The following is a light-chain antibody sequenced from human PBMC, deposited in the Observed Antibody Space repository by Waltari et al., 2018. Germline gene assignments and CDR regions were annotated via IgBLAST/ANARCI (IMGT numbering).Light chain of an antibody. CDR2: CAS. J-gene: IGKJ2*01. Sequence: EIVMTQSPATLSVSPGERVTLSCRASQIVRNNLDWYQQKPGQAPRLRIYCASTTATGIPARFSGSGSGTECTLTISSLQSEDFAVYYCQQYNDWPSTFGQGAKVEIK. V-gene: IGKV3-15*01. CDR3: QQYNDWPST. CDR1: QIVRNN.